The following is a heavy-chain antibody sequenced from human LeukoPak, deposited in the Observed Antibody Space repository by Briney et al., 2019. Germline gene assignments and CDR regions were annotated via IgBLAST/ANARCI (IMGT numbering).Heavy chain of an antibody. CDR1: GGTFSSYA. V-gene: IGHV1-69*13. J-gene: IGHJ3*02. Sequence: SVKVSCTASGGTFSSYAISWVRQAPGQGLEWMGGIIPIFGTANYAQKFQGRVTITADESTSTAYMELSSLRSEDTAVYYYARDFPFRAFDIWGQGTMVTVSS. CDR3: ARDFPFRAFDI. CDR2: IIPIFGTA.